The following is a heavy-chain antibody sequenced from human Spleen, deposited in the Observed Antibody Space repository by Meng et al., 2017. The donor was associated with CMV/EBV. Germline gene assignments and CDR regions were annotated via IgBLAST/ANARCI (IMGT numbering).Heavy chain of an antibody. CDR3: ARGRDFGVVTPGY. CDR2: IYYNGSA. V-gene: IGHV4-59*01. J-gene: IGHJ4*02. D-gene: IGHD3-3*01. Sequence: SETLSLTCTVSGGSIRSYYWSWIRQPPGKGLEWIGYIYYNGSANYNPSLKSRVTISVDTSKNQFSLKLSSVTAADTAVYYCARGRDFGVVTPGYWGQGILVTVSS. CDR1: GGSIRSYY.